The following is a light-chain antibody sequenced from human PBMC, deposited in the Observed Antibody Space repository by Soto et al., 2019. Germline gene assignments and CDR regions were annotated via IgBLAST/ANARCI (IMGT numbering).Light chain of an antibody. CDR3: CSYAGSYKVV. Sequence: QSALTQPRSVSGSPGQSVTISCTGTSSDVGGYNYVSWYQQHPGKAPKLMIYDVSKWPSGVPDRFSGSKSGNTASLTISGLQAEDEADYYCCSYAGSYKVVFGGGTKHTVL. CDR2: DVS. J-gene: IGLJ2*01. CDR1: SSDVGGYNY. V-gene: IGLV2-11*01.